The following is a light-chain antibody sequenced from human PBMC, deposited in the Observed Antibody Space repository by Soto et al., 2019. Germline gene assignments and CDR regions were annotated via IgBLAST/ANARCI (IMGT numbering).Light chain of an antibody. CDR2: EVS. V-gene: IGLV2-14*01. CDR3: SSYPSISNIYV. J-gene: IGLJ1*01. CDR1: NSDVGGYNY. Sequence: QSVLTQPASVSGSPGQSITISCTGTNSDVGGYNYVSWYQQHPGKAPELMIYEVSHRPSGVSNRFSGSKSDNTASLTISGLQAEDEADYYCSSYPSISNIYVFGTGTKVIVL.